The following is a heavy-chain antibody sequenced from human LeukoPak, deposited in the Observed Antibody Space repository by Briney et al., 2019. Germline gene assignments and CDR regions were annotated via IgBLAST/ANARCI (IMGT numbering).Heavy chain of an antibody. D-gene: IGHD3-3*01. CDR2: INSDGSST. V-gene: IGHV3-74*01. CDR3: ARGKDYDFWSGYPFDP. CDR1: GYTFRDYW. Sequence: GGSLRLSCAVSGYTFRDYWMSWVRQAPGKGLVWVSRINSDGSSTSYADSVKGRFTISRDNAKNTLYLQMNSLRAEDTAVYYCARGKDYDFWSGYPFDPWGQGTLVTVSS. J-gene: IGHJ5*02.